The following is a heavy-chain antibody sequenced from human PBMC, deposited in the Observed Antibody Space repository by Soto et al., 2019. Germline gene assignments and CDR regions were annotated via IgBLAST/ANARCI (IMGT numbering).Heavy chain of an antibody. V-gene: IGHV4-39*01. D-gene: IGHD1-1*01. CDR3: AREDRTNGYNYDY. Sequence: SETLSLTCAVSGGSISSSNYYWSWIRHPPGKGLEWIGSIYYIGNTYYNPSLKSRVTMSVDTSKNQFSLKVTSVTAADTAIYYCAREDRTNGYNYDYWGQGTLVTVSS. J-gene: IGHJ4*02. CDR1: GGSISSSNYY. CDR2: IYYIGNT.